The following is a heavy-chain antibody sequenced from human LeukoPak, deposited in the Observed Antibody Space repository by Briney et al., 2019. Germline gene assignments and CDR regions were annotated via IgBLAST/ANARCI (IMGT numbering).Heavy chain of an antibody. D-gene: IGHD1-26*01. V-gene: IGHV3-30-3*01. CDR2: ISYDGSNK. CDR3: VREVGAPGSFQH. CDR1: GFTFSSYA. J-gene: IGHJ1*01. Sequence: PGGSLRLSCAASGFTFSSYAMHWVRQAPGKGLEWVAVISYDGSNKYYADSVKGRFTISRDNSKNTLYLQMNSLRAEDTAVYYCVREVGAPGSFQHWGQGAPVTVSS.